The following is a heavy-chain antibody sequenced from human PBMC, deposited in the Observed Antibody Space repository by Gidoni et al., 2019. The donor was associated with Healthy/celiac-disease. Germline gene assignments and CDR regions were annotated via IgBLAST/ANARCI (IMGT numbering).Heavy chain of an antibody. CDR3: ARDRGVVVVGGYFDY. CDR2: ISYDGSNK. J-gene: IGHJ4*02. D-gene: IGHD2-15*01. Sequence: QVQLVESGGGVVQPGRSLRLSCAASGFTFSSYAMHWVRQAPGKGLEWVAVISYDGSNKYYADSVKGRFTISRDNSKNTLYLQMNSLRAEDTAVYYCARDRGVVVVGGYFDYWGQGTLVTVSS. CDR1: GFTFSSYA. V-gene: IGHV3-30-3*01.